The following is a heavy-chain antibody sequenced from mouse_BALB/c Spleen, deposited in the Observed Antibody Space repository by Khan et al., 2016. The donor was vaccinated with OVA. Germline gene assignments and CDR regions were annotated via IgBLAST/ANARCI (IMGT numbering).Heavy chain of an antibody. CDR2: IGTGSGST. CDR3: DRENYDGRSCYAMDY. Sequence: DLVKPGASVKLSCKASGYTFTSYWINWIKQRPGQSLEWIGRIGTGSGSTYYNEVFKGKATLTVDTSYSTVYIQLSSLSSEDSAFYFCDRENYDGRSCYAMDYWGQGTSVTVSS. J-gene: IGHJ4*01. CDR1: GYTFTSYW. V-gene: IGHV1S41*01. D-gene: IGHD1-1*01.